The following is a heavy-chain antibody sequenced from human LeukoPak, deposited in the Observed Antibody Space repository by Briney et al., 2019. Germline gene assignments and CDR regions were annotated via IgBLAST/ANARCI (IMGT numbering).Heavy chain of an antibody. Sequence: GGSLRLSCAASGFTVSSNYMSWVRQAPGKGLEWVSVIYSGGSTYYADSVKGRFTISRDNSKNTLYLQMNSLRAEDTAVYYCARESSGYYSPFDYWGQGTLVTVSS. CDR1: GFTVSSNY. J-gene: IGHJ4*02. CDR2: IYSGGST. D-gene: IGHD3-22*01. V-gene: IGHV3-66*01. CDR3: ARESSGYYSPFDY.